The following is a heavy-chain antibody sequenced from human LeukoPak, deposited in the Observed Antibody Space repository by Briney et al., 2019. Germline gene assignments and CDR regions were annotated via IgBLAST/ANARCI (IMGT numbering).Heavy chain of an antibody. V-gene: IGHV1-2*02. D-gene: IGHD3-22*01. Sequence: ASVKVSCKASGYTFTGYYMHWVRQAPGQGLGWMGWINPNSGGTNYAQKFQGRVTMTRDTSISTAYMELSRLRSDDTAVYYCARVNYYDSSGYSLDYWGQGTLVTVSS. J-gene: IGHJ4*02. CDR3: ARVNYYDSSGYSLDY. CDR1: GYTFTGYY. CDR2: INPNSGGT.